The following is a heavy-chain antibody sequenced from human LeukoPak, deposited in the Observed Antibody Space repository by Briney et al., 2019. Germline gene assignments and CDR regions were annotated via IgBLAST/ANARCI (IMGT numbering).Heavy chain of an antibody. CDR1: GDSVSSDRAA. J-gene: IGHJ6*02. CDR3: AWTTVYDGSKYYGLDV. D-gene: IGHD5/OR15-5a*01. V-gene: IGHV6-1*01. CDR2: TYYRSKWFD. Sequence: SQTLSLTCAISGDSVSSDRAAWNWIRQSPSRGLEWLGRTYYRSKWFDEYAVSVKSRITIKPDTSRNQFSLHLNSVTPEDTAVYFCAWTTVYDGSKYYGLDVWGQGTTVTVSS.